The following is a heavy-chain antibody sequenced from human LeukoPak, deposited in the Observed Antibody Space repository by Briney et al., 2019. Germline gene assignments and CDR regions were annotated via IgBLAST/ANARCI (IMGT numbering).Heavy chain of an antibody. Sequence: ASVKVSCXASGYTFTSYDINWVRQATGQGLEWMVWMNPNSGNTGYAQKFQGRVTMTRNTSISTAYMELSSLRSEDTAVYYCARGRDSSSWNWFDPWGQRTLVTVSS. CDR2: MNPNSGNT. J-gene: IGHJ5*02. V-gene: IGHV1-8*01. CDR3: ARGRDSSSWNWFDP. CDR1: GYTFTSYD. D-gene: IGHD6-13*01.